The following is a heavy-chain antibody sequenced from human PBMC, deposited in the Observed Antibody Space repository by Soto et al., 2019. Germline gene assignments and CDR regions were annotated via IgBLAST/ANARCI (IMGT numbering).Heavy chain of an antibody. J-gene: IGHJ4*01. D-gene: IGHD5-18*01. V-gene: IGHV4-59*01. CDR3: AGATIQLRTDFDY. Sequence: SETLSLTCTVSGGSISSYYWSWIRQPPGKGLEWIGYIYYSGSTNYNPSLKSRVTISVDTSKNQFSLKLSSVTAADTAVYYCAGATIQLRTDFDYWGHGTLVTVSS. CDR2: IYYSGST. CDR1: GGSISSYY.